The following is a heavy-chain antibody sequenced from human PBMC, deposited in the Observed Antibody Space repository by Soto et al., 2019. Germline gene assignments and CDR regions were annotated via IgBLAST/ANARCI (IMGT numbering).Heavy chain of an antibody. CDR2: LYYSGSP. D-gene: IGHD3-22*01. CDR3: ARKSGSRGGYSYYGMDV. CDR1: SNSISSSSYN. V-gene: IGHV4-39*01. J-gene: IGHJ6*02. Sequence: SATLSLTCTVYSNSISSSSYNCRRIRQPPGQGLEGLGSLYYSGSPHYNPSLKRRVPISVDTSKNQFSLKLSSVTAADTAVYYCARKSGSRGGYSYYGMDVWGQGTTVS.